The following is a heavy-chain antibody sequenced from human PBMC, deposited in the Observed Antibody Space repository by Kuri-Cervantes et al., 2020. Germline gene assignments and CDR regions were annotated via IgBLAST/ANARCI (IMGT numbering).Heavy chain of an antibody. Sequence: GESLKISCAASGFTFSSYAMSWVRQAPGKGLEWVSAISGSGGSTYYADSVKGRFTISRDNSKNTLYLQMNSLRAEDTAVYYCAKDILIVDSSGQTDDYDAFDIWGQGTMVTVSS. CDR3: AKDILIVDSSGQTDDYDAFDI. V-gene: IGHV3-23*01. CDR2: ISGSGGST. D-gene: IGHD3-22*01. J-gene: IGHJ3*02. CDR1: GFTFSSYA.